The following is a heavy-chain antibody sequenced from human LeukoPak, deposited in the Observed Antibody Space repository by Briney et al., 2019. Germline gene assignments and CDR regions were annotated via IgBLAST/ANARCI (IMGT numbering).Heavy chain of an antibody. Sequence: PGGSLRLSCATSGFTFRIYAMTWVRQAPGKGLEWVSAISGSGGGTYYRDSVKGRFTISRDNSNNILFLQMNSLRVDDTAVYFCARRTDTGSNNLNYWGQGTLVTVSS. J-gene: IGHJ4*02. CDR2: ISGSGGGT. CDR3: ARRTDTGSNNLNY. V-gene: IGHV3-23*01. D-gene: IGHD1-26*01. CDR1: GFTFRIYA.